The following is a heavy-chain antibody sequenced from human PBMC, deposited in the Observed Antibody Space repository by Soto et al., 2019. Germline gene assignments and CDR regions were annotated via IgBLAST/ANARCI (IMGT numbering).Heavy chain of an antibody. J-gene: IGHJ5*02. Sequence: QVHLQESGPGLVKPSGTLSLTCAVSNVSISSTYFWSWVRLPPGKGLEWIGEIFHTGSTYYNPSRQSRVTIAIDKSKNQFSLKLDSVTAADTAIYDCACLTRGRVNGFDPWGQGTLVTVSS. D-gene: IGHD3-10*01. CDR1: NVSISSTYF. CDR3: ACLTRGRVNGFDP. CDR2: IFHTGST. V-gene: IGHV4-4*02.